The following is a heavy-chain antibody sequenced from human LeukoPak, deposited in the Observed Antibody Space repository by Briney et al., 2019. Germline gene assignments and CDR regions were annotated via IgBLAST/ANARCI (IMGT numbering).Heavy chain of an antibody. J-gene: IGHJ5*02. V-gene: IGHV1-69*05. CDR2: IIPIFGTA. CDR1: GGTFSSYA. D-gene: IGHD1-26*01. CDR3: ARIGSYPENWFDP. Sequence: SVKVPCKASGGTFSSYAISWVRQAPGQGLEWMGGIIPIFGTANYAQKFQGRVTITTDESTSTAYTELSSLRSEDTAVYYCARIGSYPENWFDPWGQGTLVTVSS.